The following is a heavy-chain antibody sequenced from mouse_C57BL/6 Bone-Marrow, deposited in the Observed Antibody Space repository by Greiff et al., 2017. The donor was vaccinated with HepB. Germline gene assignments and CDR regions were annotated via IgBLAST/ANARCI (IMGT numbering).Heavy chain of an antibody. CDR2: IDPSDSYT. D-gene: IGHD1-1*01. Sequence: VQLQQPGAELVKPGASVKLSCKASGYTFTSYWMQWVKQRPGQGLEWIGEIDPSDSYTNYNQKFKGKATLTVDTSSSTAYMQLSSLTSEDSAVYYGAREDYYGSSYWYFDVWGTGTTVTVSS. V-gene: IGHV1-50*01. CDR3: AREDYYGSSYWYFDV. J-gene: IGHJ1*03. CDR1: GYTFTSYW.